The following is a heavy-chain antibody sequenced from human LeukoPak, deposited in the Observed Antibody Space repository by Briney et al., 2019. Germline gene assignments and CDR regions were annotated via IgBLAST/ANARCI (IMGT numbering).Heavy chain of an antibody. V-gene: IGHV1-18*01. CDR3: ARERAPRTYYDILTGYYQNWFDP. D-gene: IGHD3-9*01. Sequence: ASVKVSCKASGYTFTSYGISWVRQAPGQGLEWMGWISAYNGNTNYAQKLQGRVTMTTDTSTSTAYMELRSLRSDDTAVYYCARERAPRTYYDILTGYYQNWFDPWGQGTLVTVPS. CDR2: ISAYNGNT. J-gene: IGHJ5*02. CDR1: GYTFTSYG.